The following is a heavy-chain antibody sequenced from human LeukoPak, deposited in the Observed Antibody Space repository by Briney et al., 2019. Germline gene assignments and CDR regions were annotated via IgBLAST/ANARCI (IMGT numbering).Heavy chain of an antibody. Sequence: SGGSLRLSCAASGFSFSSFSMNWVRQAPGKGLEWVSYISGGSSFTYYVDSVKGRFTISRDNAKNSLYLQMNSLRAEDTAVYYCARDLGYSSDPNYWGQGTRVTVSS. CDR3: ARDLGYSSDPNY. J-gene: IGHJ4*02. CDR1: GFSFSSFS. D-gene: IGHD6-19*01. V-gene: IGHV3-21*01. CDR2: ISGGSSFT.